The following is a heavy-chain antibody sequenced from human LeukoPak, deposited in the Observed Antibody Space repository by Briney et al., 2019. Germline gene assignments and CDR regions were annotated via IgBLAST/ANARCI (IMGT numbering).Heavy chain of an antibody. V-gene: IGHV3-53*01. CDR3: ARGPNSNWSGLDF. D-gene: IGHD6-6*01. CDR1: GFTVSSNY. J-gene: IGHJ4*02. CDR2: IYSGGST. Sequence: GGSLRLSCAASGFTVSSNYMSWVRQAPGKGLEWVSVIYSGGSTYYADSVKGRFTVSRDNAKNTLHLQVNNLRAEDTAVYYCARGPNSNWSGLDFWGQGTLLTVSS.